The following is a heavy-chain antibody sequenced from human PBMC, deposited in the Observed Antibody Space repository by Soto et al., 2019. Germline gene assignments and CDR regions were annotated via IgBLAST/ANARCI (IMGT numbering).Heavy chain of an antibody. CDR1: GFTFSSYS. J-gene: IGHJ6*02. CDR3: ARESITIFGVVRAPSMDV. D-gene: IGHD3-3*01. V-gene: IGHV3-21*01. Sequence: GGSVRLSCAASGFTFSSYSMNWVRQAPGKGLEWVSSISSSSSYIYYADSVKGRFTISRDNAKNSLYLQMNSLRAEDTAVYYCARESITIFGVVRAPSMDVWGQGTTVTVSS. CDR2: ISSSSSYI.